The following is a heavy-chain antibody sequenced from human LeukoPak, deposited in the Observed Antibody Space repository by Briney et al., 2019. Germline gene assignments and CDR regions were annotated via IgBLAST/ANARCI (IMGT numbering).Heavy chain of an antibody. CDR2: IGSDGRNK. J-gene: IGHJ3*02. Sequence: GGSLTLSCEASGFTVSSYGIHWVRQSPAKGLEWVAVIGSDGRNKFYADSVAGRFSVSRDNFKNTLFLQMNSLRAEDTGVYFCARDDLVLDENGFDMWGRGTMVTVSS. CDR1: GFTVSSYG. D-gene: IGHD2-21*01. V-gene: IGHV3-33*01. CDR3: ARDDLVLDENGFDM.